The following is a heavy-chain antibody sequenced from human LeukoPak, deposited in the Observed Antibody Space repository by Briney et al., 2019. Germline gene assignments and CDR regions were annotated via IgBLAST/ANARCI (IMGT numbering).Heavy chain of an antibody. CDR1: GFTFSSYG. J-gene: IGHJ4*02. D-gene: IGHD2-15*01. CDR3: AKQYCSGGSCYSGDFFDY. CDR2: IRYDGSNK. Sequence: GRSLRLSCAASGFTFSSYGMHWVRQAPGKGLEWVAFIRYDGSNKYYADSVKGRFTISRDNSKHTLYLQMNSLRPEDTAVYSCAKQYCSGGSCYSGDFFDYWGQGTLVTVSS. V-gene: IGHV3-30*02.